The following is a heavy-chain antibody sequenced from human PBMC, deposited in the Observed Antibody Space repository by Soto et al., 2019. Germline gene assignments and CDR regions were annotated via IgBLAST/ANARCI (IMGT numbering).Heavy chain of an antibody. CDR1: GYSFTSYW. Sequence: GESLKISCKGSGYSFTSYWIGWVRQMPGKGLEWMGIIYPGDSATRYSPSFQGQVTISADKSISTAYLQWSSLKAPDTAMYYCARRYYDILTGYQRCGMDVWGEVTTVTVSS. J-gene: IGHJ6*04. CDR3: ARRYYDILTGYQRCGMDV. CDR2: IYPGDSAT. D-gene: IGHD3-9*01. V-gene: IGHV5-51*01.